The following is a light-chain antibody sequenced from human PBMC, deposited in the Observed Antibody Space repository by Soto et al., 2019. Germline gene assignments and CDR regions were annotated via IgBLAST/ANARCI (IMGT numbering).Light chain of an antibody. CDR1: QSVSSN. Sequence: EIVMTQSPAALSVSPGEGATLSCRASQSVSSNLAWYQQKPGQAPRLLVYGASTRATGIAARFSGSGSGTEFILTISSLQSEDFAVYYRQQYNNWPRTFGQGTKVEIK. CDR3: QQYNNWPRT. J-gene: IGKJ1*01. CDR2: GAS. V-gene: IGKV3-15*01.